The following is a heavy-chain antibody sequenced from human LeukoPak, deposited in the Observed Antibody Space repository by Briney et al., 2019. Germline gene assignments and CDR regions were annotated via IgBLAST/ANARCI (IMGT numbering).Heavy chain of an antibody. CDR1: GFTFSTYA. CDR2: ISGSGGNT. V-gene: IGHV3-23*01. Sequence: GGSLRLSCAASGFTFSTYAMSWARQAPGKGLEWVSTISGSGGNTYYADSVKGRFTISRDNSKNTLYLQMNSLRAEDTAVYYCARSNVWFGELIGWGQGTLVTVSS. D-gene: IGHD3-10*01. J-gene: IGHJ4*02. CDR3: ARSNVWFGELIG.